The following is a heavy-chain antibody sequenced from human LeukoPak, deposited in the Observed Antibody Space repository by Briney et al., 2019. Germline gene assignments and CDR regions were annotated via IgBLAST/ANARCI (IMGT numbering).Heavy chain of an antibody. V-gene: IGHV4-59*11. CDR2: ISYIGST. J-gene: IGHJ3*02. CDR1: DDSFSSHY. Sequence: SETLSLTCAVSDDSFSSHYWTWIRQPPGKGLEWIGYISYIGSTNYNPSLKSRVTISIDTSRKQFSLRLSSVTAADTAVYYCSEDLIKGNKGIDILGQGEMGSASS. D-gene: IGHD3-16*01. CDR3: SEDLIKGNKGIDI.